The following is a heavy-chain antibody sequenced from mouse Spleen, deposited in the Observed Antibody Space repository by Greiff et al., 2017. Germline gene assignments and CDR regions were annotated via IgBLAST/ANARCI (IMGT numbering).Heavy chain of an antibody. CDR1: GFTFSSYA. D-gene: IGHD2-14*01. Sequence: VQRVESGGGLVKPGGSLKLSCAASGFTFSSYAMSWVRQTPEKRLEWVATISSGGSYTYYPDSVKGRFTISRDNAKNTLYLQMSSLRSEDTAMYYCARQRYGDYWGQGTTLTVSS. J-gene: IGHJ2*01. V-gene: IGHV5-9-3*01. CDR2: ISSGGSYT. CDR3: ARQRYGDY.